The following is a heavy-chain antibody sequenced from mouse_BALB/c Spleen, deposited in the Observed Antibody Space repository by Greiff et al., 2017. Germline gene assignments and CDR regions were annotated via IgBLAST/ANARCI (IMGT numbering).Heavy chain of an antibody. CDR2: ISYSGST. J-gene: IGHJ3*01. Sequence: EVKLLESGPGLVKPSQSLSLTCTVTGYSITSDYAWNWIRQFPGNKLEWMGYISYSGSTSYNPSLKSRISITRDTSKNQFFLQLNSVTTEDTATYYCARIDYGYDRGAWFAYWGQGTLVTVSA. D-gene: IGHD2-2*01. V-gene: IGHV3-2*02. CDR1: GYSITSDYA. CDR3: ARIDYGYDRGAWFAY.